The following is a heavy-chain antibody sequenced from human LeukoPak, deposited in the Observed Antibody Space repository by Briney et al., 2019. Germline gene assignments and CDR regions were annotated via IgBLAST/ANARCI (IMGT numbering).Heavy chain of an antibody. D-gene: IGHD3-22*01. Sequence: PGGSLRLSCAASGFTFSGYAMSWVRQAPGRGLEWVSAISGSGGSTYYADSVKGRFTISRDNSKNTLYLQMNSLRAEDTAVYYCAKDRANTYYYDSSGYFDYWGQGTLVTVSS. J-gene: IGHJ4*02. CDR3: AKDRANTYYYDSSGYFDY. V-gene: IGHV3-23*01. CDR2: ISGSGGST. CDR1: GFTFSGYA.